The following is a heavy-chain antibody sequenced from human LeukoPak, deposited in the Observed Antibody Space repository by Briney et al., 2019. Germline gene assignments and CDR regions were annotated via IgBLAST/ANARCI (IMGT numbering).Heavy chain of an antibody. CDR1: GFTFSSYW. CDR3: AREDIAAAGDFDY. V-gene: IGHV3-7*03. J-gene: IGHJ4*02. CDR2: IKQDGSEK. Sequence: PGGSLRLSCAASGFTFSSYWMSWVRQAPGKGLEWVANIKQDGSEKYYVDSVKGRFTISRDNAKNSLYLQMNSLRAEDTAVYYCAREDIAAAGDFDYWGQETLVTVSS. D-gene: IGHD6-13*01.